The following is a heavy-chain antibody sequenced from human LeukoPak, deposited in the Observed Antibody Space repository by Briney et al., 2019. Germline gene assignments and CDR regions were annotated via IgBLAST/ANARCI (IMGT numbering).Heavy chain of an antibody. J-gene: IGHJ4*02. CDR1: GFTFTNYE. V-gene: IGHV3-48*03. D-gene: IGHD3-10*01. Sequence: PGGSLRLSCAASGFTFTNYEMNWVRQAPGKGLEWISYSSSSGSRIYYADSVKGRYTISRDNAKNSLYLQMNSLRVEDTAVYYCARIYGSGSFWDYWGQGTLVTVSS. CDR2: SSSSGSRI. CDR3: ARIYGSGSFWDY.